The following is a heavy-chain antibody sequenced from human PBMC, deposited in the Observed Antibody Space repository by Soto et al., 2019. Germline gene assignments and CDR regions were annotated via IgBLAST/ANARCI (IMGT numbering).Heavy chain of an antibody. CDR2: IRGSDGKT. V-gene: IGHV3-23*04. CDR3: AKWSYLDY. D-gene: IGHD3-3*01. CDR1: GFSVASFD. J-gene: IGHJ4*02. Sequence: DVRLAASGGGLVQPGGSLRLSCTNSGFSVASFDMTWVRPAPGQGLELVATIRGSDGKTYYADSLKGRFSISRDTSRNTRYLQMTRLRSDDTAIYYCAKWSYLDYWGQGTRCTASA.